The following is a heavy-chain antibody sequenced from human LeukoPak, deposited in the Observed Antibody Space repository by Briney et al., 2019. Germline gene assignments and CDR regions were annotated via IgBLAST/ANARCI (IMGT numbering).Heavy chain of an antibody. CDR1: GGSFTSTNYY. CDR2: IYYSGSA. V-gene: IGHV4-39*07. D-gene: IGHD6-13*01. Sequence: SETLSLTCTVSGGSFTSTNYYWGWIRQPPGKGLEWIGSIYYSGSAYYNPSLKSRVTMSLDTSKNQFSLKLSSVTAADTAVYYCARETYSSNDAFDIWGQGTMVTVSS. CDR3: ARETYSSNDAFDI. J-gene: IGHJ3*02.